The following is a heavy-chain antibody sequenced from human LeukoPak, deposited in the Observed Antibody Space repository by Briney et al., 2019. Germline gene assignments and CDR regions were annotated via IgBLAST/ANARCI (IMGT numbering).Heavy chain of an antibody. J-gene: IGHJ6*03. CDR1: VGTFCSYA. Sequence: GASVKVSRKASVGTFCSYAISWVRQAPGQGLEWMGGIIPILGTATYEQKFRGRVTIPADESTSTAYMELSSLRSEDTAIYYCARTSSPGQLRSMDVWGKGTTVTVSS. CDR2: IIPILGTA. CDR3: ARTSSPGQLRSMDV. V-gene: IGHV1-69*13. D-gene: IGHD6-6*01.